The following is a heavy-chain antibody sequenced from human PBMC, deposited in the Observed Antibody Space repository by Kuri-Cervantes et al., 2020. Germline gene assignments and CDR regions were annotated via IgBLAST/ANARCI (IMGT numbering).Heavy chain of an antibody. CDR3: ARHPRSWDFDY. V-gene: IGHV1-3*01. J-gene: IGHJ4*02. Sequence: ASVKVSCKASGYTFTSYAMHWVRQAPGQRLEWMGWSNAGNGNTKYSQEFQGRVTITRDTSASTAYMELSSVTAADTAVYYCARHPRSWDFDYWGQGTLVTVSS. CDR2: SNAGNGNT. CDR1: GYTFTSYA. D-gene: IGHD6-13*01.